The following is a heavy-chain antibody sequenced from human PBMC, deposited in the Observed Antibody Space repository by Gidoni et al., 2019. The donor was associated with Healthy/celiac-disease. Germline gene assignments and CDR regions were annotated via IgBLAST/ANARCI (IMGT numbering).Heavy chain of an antibody. CDR3: ARGTYYYDSSGYYYCAFDI. V-gene: IGHV1-69*01. J-gene: IGHJ3*02. CDR1: GGTFSSYA. D-gene: IGHD3-22*01. CDR2: IIPIFGTA. Sequence: QVQLVQSGAEVKKPGSSVKVSCKASGGTFSSYAISWVRQAPGQGLEWMGGIIPIFGTANYAQKFQGRVTITADESTSIAYMELSSLRSEDTAVYYCARGTYYYDSSGYYYCAFDIWGQGTMVTVSS.